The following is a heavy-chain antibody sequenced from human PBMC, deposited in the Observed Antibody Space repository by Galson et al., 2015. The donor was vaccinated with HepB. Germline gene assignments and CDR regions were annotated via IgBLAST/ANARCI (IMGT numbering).Heavy chain of an antibody. J-gene: IGHJ1*01. CDR2: TYYRSEWYT. Sequence: CAISGDSVSSNSAAWNWIRQSPSRGLEWLGRTYYRSEWYTDYAESVKSRITINPDRSKNQLPLQLNSVTPEDTPVYYCVREHGATATGWKTRGLHPWGQGARATVSS. D-gene: IGHD1-1*01. CDR1: GDSVSSNSAA. V-gene: IGHV6-1*01. CDR3: VREHGATATGWKTRGLHP.